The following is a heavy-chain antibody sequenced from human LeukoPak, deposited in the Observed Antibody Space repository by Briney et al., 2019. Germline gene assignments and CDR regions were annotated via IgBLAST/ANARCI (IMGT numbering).Heavy chain of an antibody. V-gene: IGHV3-53*04. CDR3: ARDIRGTRGSGYSDY. Sequence: GGSLRLSCAASGFTVSSNYMSCVRQAPGKGLEWVSVIYSGGSTYYADSVKGRFTISRHNSKNTLYLQMNSLRAEDTAVYYCARDIRGTRGSGYSDYWGQGTLLTVSS. D-gene: IGHD3-22*01. J-gene: IGHJ4*02. CDR1: GFTVSSNY. CDR2: IYSGGST.